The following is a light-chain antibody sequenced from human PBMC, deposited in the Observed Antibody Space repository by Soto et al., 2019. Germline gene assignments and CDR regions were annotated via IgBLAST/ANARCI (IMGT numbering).Light chain of an antibody. CDR2: HAS. CDR1: QSVNSK. Sequence: EIVMTQSPATLSLSPGERATLSCRASQSVNSKLAWYQQKPGQSPRLVIYHASTRATGIPDRFSGSGSGTEFTLTISRLQSEDFAVYYCQEYNNWPLLTFGQGTRLEIK. CDR3: QEYNNWPLLT. V-gene: IGKV3D-15*01. J-gene: IGKJ5*01.